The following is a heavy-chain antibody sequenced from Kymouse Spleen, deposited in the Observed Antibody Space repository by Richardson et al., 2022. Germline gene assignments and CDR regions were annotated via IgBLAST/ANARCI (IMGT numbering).Heavy chain of an antibody. V-gene: IGHV4-34*01. J-gene: IGHJ5*02. Sequence: QVQLQQWGAGLLKPSETLSLTCAVYGGSFSGYYWSWIRQPPGKGLEWIGEINHSGSTNYNPSLKSRVTISVDTSKNQFSLKLSSVTAADTAVYYCARVVLLWFGELLRNWFDPWGQGTLVTVSS. CDR3: ARVVLLWFGELLRNWFDP. D-gene: IGHD3-10*01. CDR2: INHSGST. CDR1: GGSFSGYY.